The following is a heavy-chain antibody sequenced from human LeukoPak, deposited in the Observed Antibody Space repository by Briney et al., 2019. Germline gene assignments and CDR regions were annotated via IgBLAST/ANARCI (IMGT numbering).Heavy chain of an antibody. J-gene: IGHJ4*02. CDR3: ANYDTTSFYFDQ. D-gene: IGHD3-22*01. CDR2: LYSDGTT. V-gene: IGHV3-53*01. CDR1: GLTVSSNY. Sequence: GGSLRLSCSASGLTVSSNYMSWVRQAPGKGLEWVSLLYSDGTTYYADSVRGRFAISRDNSKNTLYLQMFSLRAEDTAMYYCANYDTTSFYFDQWGQGTLVTVSS.